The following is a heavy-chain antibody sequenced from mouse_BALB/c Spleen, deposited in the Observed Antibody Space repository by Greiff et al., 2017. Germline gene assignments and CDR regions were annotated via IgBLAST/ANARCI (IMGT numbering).Heavy chain of an antibody. CDR1: GYTFTSYW. D-gene: IGHD2-3*01. CDR2: INPSTGYT. J-gene: IGHJ2*01. Sequence: VQLQQSGAELAKPGASVKMSCKASGYTFTSYWMHWVKQRPGQGLEWIGYINPSTGYTEYNQKFKDKATLTADKSSSTAYMQLSSLTSEDSAVYYCTNDPDGPHYWGQGTTLTVSS. V-gene: IGHV1-7*01. CDR3: TNDPDGPHY.